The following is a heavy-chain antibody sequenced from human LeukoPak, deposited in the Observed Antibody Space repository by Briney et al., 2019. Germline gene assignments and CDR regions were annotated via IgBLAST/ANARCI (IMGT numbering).Heavy chain of an antibody. Sequence: GGSLRLSCAASEFTFSSYTMNWVRQAPGKGLEWVSYISSSGSTIYCADSVKGRFTISRDNAKNSLYLQMNSLRAEDTAVYYCARTRGYSSSPIRTPCFDYWGQGTLVTVSS. J-gene: IGHJ4*02. V-gene: IGHV3-48*04. CDR2: ISSSGSTI. D-gene: IGHD6-6*01. CDR1: EFTFSSYT. CDR3: ARTRGYSSSPIRTPCFDY.